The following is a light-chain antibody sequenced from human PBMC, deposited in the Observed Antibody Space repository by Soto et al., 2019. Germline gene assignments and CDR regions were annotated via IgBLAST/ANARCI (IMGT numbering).Light chain of an antibody. CDR1: QGISTW. J-gene: IGKJ1*01. CDR2: DAY. V-gene: IGKV1-5*01. CDR3: QQYSSYSRT. Sequence: DIQMTQSPYTLSASVGDRVTITCRASQGISTWLAWYQQKPGTAPKLLIYDAYSLKSGVPSRFSGSGSGTEFTLTISSLQPDDYATYYCQQYSSYSRTFGQGTKVEMK.